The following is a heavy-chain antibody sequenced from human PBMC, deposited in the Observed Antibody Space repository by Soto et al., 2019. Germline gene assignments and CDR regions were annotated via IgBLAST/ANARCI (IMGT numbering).Heavy chain of an antibody. V-gene: IGHV4-59*01. CDR3: ARSGHIFEGVV. CDR2: VYYSGST. J-gene: IGHJ4*02. Sequence: GTLSLTFTVSGASMTNYYGSWIRQSPRKGLEHIGYVYYSGSTYYSPSLESRATISIDTANNQFSLKLSSLTAADTAIYYCARSGHIFEGVVWGQGILVTVSS. D-gene: IGHD3-16*01. CDR1: GASMTNYY.